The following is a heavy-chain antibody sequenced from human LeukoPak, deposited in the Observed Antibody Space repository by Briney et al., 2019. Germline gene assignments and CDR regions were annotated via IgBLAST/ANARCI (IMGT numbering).Heavy chain of an antibody. V-gene: IGHV3-53*01. J-gene: IGHJ4*02. CDR2: IYGGGTT. CDR3: ARAPNYGDYGGQ. CDR1: GFTVSNNY. Sequence: SGGSLRLSCAASGFTVSNNYMSWDRQAPGKGLEWVSLIYGGGTTYYADSVKGRFTISSDSSKNTRYLQMNSLRAEDTAVYYCARAPNYGDYGGQWGRGTLVTVSS. D-gene: IGHD4-17*01.